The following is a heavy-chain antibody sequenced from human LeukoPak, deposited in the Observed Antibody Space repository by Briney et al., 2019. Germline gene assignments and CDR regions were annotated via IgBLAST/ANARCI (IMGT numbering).Heavy chain of an antibody. Sequence: GGSLRLSCAASGFTFSSYSMNWVRQAPGKGLEWVSSISSSSSYIYYADSVKGRFTTSRDNAKNSLYLQMNSLRAEDTAVYYCARSTYSGSYSFDYWGQGTLVTVSS. CDR2: ISSSSSYI. D-gene: IGHD1-26*01. J-gene: IGHJ4*02. V-gene: IGHV3-21*01. CDR1: GFTFSSYS. CDR3: ARSTYSGSYSFDY.